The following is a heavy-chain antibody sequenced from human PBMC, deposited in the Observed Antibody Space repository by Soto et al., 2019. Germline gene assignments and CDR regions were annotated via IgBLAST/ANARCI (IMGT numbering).Heavy chain of an antibody. V-gene: IGHV3-30*03. D-gene: IGHD4-17*01. J-gene: IGHJ4*02. Sequence: GGSLRVSCTASGFSFSSYDMHWLRQAPGKGLEWVAVISSDGSKKYYADSVKGRFTFSSDNRENTLDLQMNILRAEDTAVYYAARCNYGDYYWGRGTLVTVSS. CDR1: GFSFSSYD. CDR3: ARCNYGDYY. CDR2: ISSDGSKK.